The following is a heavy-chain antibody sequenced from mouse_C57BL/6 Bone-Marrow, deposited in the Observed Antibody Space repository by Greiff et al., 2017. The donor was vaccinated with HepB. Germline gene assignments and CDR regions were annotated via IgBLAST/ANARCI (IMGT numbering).Heavy chain of an antibody. CDR1: GFTFSSYA. V-gene: IGHV5-4*01. CDR2: ISDGGSYT. J-gene: IGHJ2*01. CDR3: ARDYYGV. D-gene: IGHD1-1*01. Sequence: EVQLVESGGGLVKPGGSLKLSCAASGFTFSSYAMSWVRQTPEKRLEWVATISDGGSYTYYPDNVKGRFTISRDNAKNNLYLQMSHLKSEDTAMYYCARDYYGVWGQGTTLTVSS.